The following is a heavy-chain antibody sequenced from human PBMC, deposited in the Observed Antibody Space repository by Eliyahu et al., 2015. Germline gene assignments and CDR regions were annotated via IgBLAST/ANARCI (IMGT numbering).Heavy chain of an antibody. V-gene: IGHV1-46*01. J-gene: IGHJ4*02. CDR2: MNPPTPKT. CDR3: ARETFSSPSRDLDS. CDR1: GYTFTRNL. Sequence: QVRLVQSGAEVKPPGASVRISCKASGYTFTRNLIPWVRRAPGQGLEWMGGMNPPTPKTTFPQKFQGRVSLTSDTSTDTVYLDLSSLTSKDSAVYYCARETFSSPSRDLDSWGQGTLVTVSS.